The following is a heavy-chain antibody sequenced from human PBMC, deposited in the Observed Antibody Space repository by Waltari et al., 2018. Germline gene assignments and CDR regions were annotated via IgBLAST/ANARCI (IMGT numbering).Heavy chain of an antibody. D-gene: IGHD6-13*01. V-gene: IGHV4-59*01. CDR3: ARGIRTSWYREDY. J-gene: IGHJ4*02. CDR2: IYYSGST. Sequence: QVQLQESGPGLLKPSETLSLICNVSGDSISSYYWSWIRPPPGKRLESIGYIYYSGSTNYNPSLKSRVAISIDTSKNQLSLKLTSVTAADTAVYYCARGIRTSWYREDYWGQGTLVTVSS. CDR1: GDSISSYY.